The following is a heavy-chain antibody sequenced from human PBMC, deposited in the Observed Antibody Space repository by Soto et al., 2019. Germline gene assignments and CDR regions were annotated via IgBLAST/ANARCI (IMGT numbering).Heavy chain of an antibody. CDR1: GGSISPSSTYA. CDR2: IYYSGDT. V-gene: IGHV4-39*01. D-gene: IGHD2-8*01. CDR3: AKNGQPPYYYYGLDV. J-gene: IGHJ6*02. Sequence: SETLSLTCTVSGGSISPSSTYAWGWIRQTPGKGLQWIGSIYYSGDTYYNPSLKSRLTISIDTSTTTAYMELRTLTSDDTAVYYCAKNGQPPYYYYGLDVWGQGTTVTVSS.